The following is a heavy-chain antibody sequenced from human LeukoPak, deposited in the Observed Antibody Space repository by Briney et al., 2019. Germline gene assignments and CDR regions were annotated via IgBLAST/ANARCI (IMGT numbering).Heavy chain of an antibody. V-gene: IGHV4-59*01. J-gene: IGHJ4*02. CDR2: IYYSGST. CDR3: AREEALGSGSFDY. Sequence: SETLSLTCTVSGGSISTYYWSWIRQPPGKGLGWIGYIYYSGSTSYNPSLKSRVTISVDTSKNQFSLKLSSVTAADTAVYYCAREEALGSGSFDYWGQGTLVTVSS. CDR1: GGSISTYY. D-gene: IGHD1-26*01.